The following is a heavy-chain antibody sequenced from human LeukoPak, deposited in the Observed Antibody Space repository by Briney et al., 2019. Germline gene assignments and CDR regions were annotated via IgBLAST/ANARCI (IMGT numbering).Heavy chain of an antibody. V-gene: IGHV4-38-2*02. Sequence: SETLSLTCAVSGYSISSGYYWGWIRQPPGKGLEWIGSIYHSGSTYYNPSLKSRVTISVDTSKNQFSLKLSSVTAADTAVYYCAREWELLLFGYYFDYWGQGTLVTVSS. D-gene: IGHD1-26*01. CDR1: GYSISSGYY. CDR3: AREWELLLFGYYFDY. CDR2: IYHSGST. J-gene: IGHJ4*02.